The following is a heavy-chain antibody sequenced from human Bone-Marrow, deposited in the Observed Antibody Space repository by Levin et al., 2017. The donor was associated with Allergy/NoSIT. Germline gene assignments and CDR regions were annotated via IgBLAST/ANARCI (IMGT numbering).Heavy chain of an antibody. D-gene: IGHD5-18*01. Sequence: SQTLSLTCTVSGDSFSNHYWSWIRQPPGKGLEWIGYIYDSGRTSYNPSLKSRVTISLDTSKTQISLRLSSLTAADTAVYYCARDGSREGIYGYQLDYWGQGTLVTVS. CDR2: IYDSGRT. J-gene: IGHJ4*02. CDR1: GDSFSNHY. V-gene: IGHV4-59*11. CDR3: ARDGSREGIYGYQLDY.